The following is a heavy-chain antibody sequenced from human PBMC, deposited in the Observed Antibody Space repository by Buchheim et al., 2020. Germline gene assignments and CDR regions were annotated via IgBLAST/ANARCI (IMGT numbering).Heavy chain of an antibody. D-gene: IGHD6-19*01. CDR3: AKDRDSSGWRGRGYFDY. Sequence: QVQLVESGGGVVQPGRSLRLSCAASGFTFSSYGMHWVRQAPGKGLEWVAVISYDGSNKYYADSVKGRFTISRDNSKNTLYLQRNSLRAEDTAVYYCAKDRDSSGWRGRGYFDYWGQGTL. CDR2: ISYDGSNK. V-gene: IGHV3-30*18. CDR1: GFTFSSYG. J-gene: IGHJ4*02.